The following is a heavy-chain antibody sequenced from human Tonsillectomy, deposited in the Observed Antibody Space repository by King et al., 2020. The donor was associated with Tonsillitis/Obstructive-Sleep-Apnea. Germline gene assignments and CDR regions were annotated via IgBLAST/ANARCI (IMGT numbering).Heavy chain of an antibody. Sequence: VQLVESGAEVKKSGESLKISCKGSGYSFSNYWIGWVRQMPGEGLEWMGIIYPGDSNTIYSPSFQGQVTISADKSISTAYLQWSSLKASYTAMYYCARTGGAARPFDYWGQGTLVTVSS. D-gene: IGHD6-6*01. CDR2: IYPGDSNT. CDR1: GYSFSNYW. CDR3: ARTGGAARPFDY. V-gene: IGHV5-51*01. J-gene: IGHJ4*02.